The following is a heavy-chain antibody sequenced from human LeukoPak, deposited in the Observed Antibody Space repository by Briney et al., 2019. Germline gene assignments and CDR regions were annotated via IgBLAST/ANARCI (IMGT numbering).Heavy chain of an antibody. Sequence: PGGSLRLSCAASGFTFSSYAMSWVRHAPGEGREWVSAISGSGGSTFYADSVEGRFTISRDNSKNTLYLQMNSLRAEDTAVYYCAKDRNCSSTNCYGLLDYWGQGTLVTVSS. D-gene: IGHD2-2*01. CDR3: AKDRNCSSTNCYGLLDY. V-gene: IGHV3-23*01. J-gene: IGHJ4*02. CDR1: GFTFSSYA. CDR2: ISGSGGST.